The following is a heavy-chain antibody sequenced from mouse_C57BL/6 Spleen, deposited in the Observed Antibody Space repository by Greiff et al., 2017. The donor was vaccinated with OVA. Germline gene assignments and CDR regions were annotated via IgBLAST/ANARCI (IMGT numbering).Heavy chain of an antibody. CDR1: GYSFTDYN. Sequence: EVQLQQSGPELVKPGASVKISCKASGYSFTDYNMNWVKQSHGKSLEWIGVINPNYGTTSYNQKFKGKAKLTVDTSSSTAYMQLNSLTSEDSAVYDCARSGGLLNYGMDYWGQGTSVTVSS. D-gene: IGHD2-3*01. CDR3: ARSGGLLNYGMDY. CDR2: INPNYGTT. J-gene: IGHJ4*01. V-gene: IGHV1-39*01.